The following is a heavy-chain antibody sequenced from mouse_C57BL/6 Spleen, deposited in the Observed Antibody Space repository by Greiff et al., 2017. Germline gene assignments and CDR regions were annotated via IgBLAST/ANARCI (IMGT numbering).Heavy chain of an antibody. Sequence: VQLQQSGAELVKPGASVKISCKASGYAFSSYWMNWVKQRPGKGLEWIGQIYPGDGDTNYNGKFKGKATLTADKSSSTAYMQLSSLTSEDSAVYFCAGDYDYDGDWRDFDVWGTGTTVTVSS. CDR2: IYPGDGDT. V-gene: IGHV1-80*01. D-gene: IGHD2-4*01. CDR1: GYAFSSYW. CDR3: AGDYDYDGDWRDFDV. J-gene: IGHJ1*03.